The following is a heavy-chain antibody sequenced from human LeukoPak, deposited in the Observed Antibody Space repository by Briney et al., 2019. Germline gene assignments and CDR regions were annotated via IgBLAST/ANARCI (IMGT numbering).Heavy chain of an antibody. J-gene: IGHJ5*02. V-gene: IGHV4-34*01. CDR3: ARSIAQYNWFDP. D-gene: IGHD6-13*01. CDR1: GGSFSGYY. CDR2: INHSGST. Sequence: SETLSLTCAVYGGSFSGYYWSWIRQPPGKGLDRIGEINHSGSTNYNPSLKHGVTISVDTSKNQYSLKLSSVTAADTAVYYCARSIAQYNWFDPWGQGTLVTVSS.